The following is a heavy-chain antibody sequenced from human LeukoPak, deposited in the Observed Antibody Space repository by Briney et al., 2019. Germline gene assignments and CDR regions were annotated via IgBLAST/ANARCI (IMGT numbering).Heavy chain of an antibody. CDR2: IGGSGATT. Sequence: GGSLRLSCAASGFTFSNYAMSWVRQAPGKRLEWVSSIGGSGATTYYADSVKGRFTISRDNSKNTLYLQMNSLRAEDTAVYYCAKDRRMVRGVIEYWGQGTLVTVSS. J-gene: IGHJ4*02. CDR1: GFTFSNYA. CDR3: AKDRRMVRGVIEY. V-gene: IGHV3-23*01. D-gene: IGHD3-10*01.